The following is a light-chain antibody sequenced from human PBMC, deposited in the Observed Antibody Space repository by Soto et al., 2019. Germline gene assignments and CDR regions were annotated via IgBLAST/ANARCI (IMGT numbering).Light chain of an antibody. V-gene: IGKV3-20*01. CDR1: QSVSSSY. CDR2: AAS. Sequence: EIVLTQSPGTLSLSPWERATLSCRASQSVSSSYLAWYQQKPGQAPRLFIYAASIRATGIPDRFSGSGSGTDFTLTISSLEPEDFAVYYCQQYGLSPRTFGRGTKVEIK. J-gene: IGKJ1*01. CDR3: QQYGLSPRT.